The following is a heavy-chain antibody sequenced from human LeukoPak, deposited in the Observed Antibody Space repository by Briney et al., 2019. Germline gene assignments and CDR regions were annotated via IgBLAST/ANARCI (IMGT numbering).Heavy chain of an antibody. CDR1: GGSVSGYY. V-gene: IGHV4-59*02. D-gene: IGHD2-15*01. CDR2: VYYSGST. J-gene: IGHJ4*02. Sequence: SETLSLTCVVSGGSVSGYYWGWIRQPPGRRLEWIGYVYYSGSTNYNPSFKSRITISVDTSRNQFSLQLSSVAAADTAVYYCARIHRYCSGGACYVLDNWGQGTLVAVSS. CDR3: ARIHRYCSGGACYVLDN.